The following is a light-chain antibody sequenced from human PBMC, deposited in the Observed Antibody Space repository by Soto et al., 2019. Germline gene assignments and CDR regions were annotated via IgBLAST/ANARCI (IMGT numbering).Light chain of an antibody. CDR3: QLYNSYSFVWT. CDR1: QSISSW. CDR2: DAS. V-gene: IGKV1-5*01. J-gene: IGKJ1*01. Sequence: DIQMTQSPSTLSASVGDRVTITCRASQSISSWLAWYQQKPGKAPKLLIYDASSLESGVPSRFSGSGSGTEFTLPISSLQPDDFAADYCQLYNSYSFVWTFGQGTQVEIK.